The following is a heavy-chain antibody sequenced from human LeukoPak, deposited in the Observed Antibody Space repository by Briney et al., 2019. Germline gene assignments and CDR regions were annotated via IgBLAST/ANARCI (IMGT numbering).Heavy chain of an antibody. D-gene: IGHD3-22*01. CDR1: GYTFTSYY. V-gene: IGHV1-46*01. J-gene: IGHJ3*02. CDR3: ARDTILYDSSGYSRTRDAFDI. Sequence: GASVKVSCKASGYTFTSYYMHWVRQAPGQGLEWMGIINPSGGSTSYAQKFQGRVTMTRDTSTSTVYMELSSLRSVDTAVYYCARDTILYDSSGYSRTRDAFDIWGQGTMVTVSS. CDR2: INPSGGST.